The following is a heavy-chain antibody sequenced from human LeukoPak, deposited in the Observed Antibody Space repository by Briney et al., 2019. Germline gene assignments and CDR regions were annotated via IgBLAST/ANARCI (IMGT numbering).Heavy chain of an antibody. CDR3: ARDSSSSSSGYGMDV. CDR2: IYHSGST. CDR1: GGSISSSNW. D-gene: IGHD6-6*01. Sequence: PSETLSLTCAVSGGSISSSNWWSWVRQPPGKGLEWIGEIYHSGSTNYNPSLKSRVTISVVKSKNQFSLKLSSVTAADTAVYYCARDSSSSSSGYGMDVWGQGTTVTVSS. J-gene: IGHJ6*02. V-gene: IGHV4-4*02.